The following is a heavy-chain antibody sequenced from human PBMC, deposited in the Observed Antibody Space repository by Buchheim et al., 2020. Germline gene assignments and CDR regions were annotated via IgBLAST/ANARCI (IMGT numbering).Heavy chain of an antibody. J-gene: IGHJ6*02. CDR3: ARDRGIAARTWSYYYYGMDV. Sequence: QVQLQESGPGLVKPSETLSLTCTVSGGSISSYYWSWIRQPPGKGLEWIGYIYYSGSTNYNPSLKSRVTISVDTSKNQFSLKLSSVTAADTAVYYCARDRGIAARTWSYYYYGMDVWGQGTT. CDR2: IYYSGST. CDR1: GGSISSYY. D-gene: IGHD6-6*01. V-gene: IGHV4-59*01.